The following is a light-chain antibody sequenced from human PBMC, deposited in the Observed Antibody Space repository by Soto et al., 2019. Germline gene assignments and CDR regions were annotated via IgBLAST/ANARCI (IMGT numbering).Light chain of an antibody. CDR1: GSNIGKNT. J-gene: IGLJ2*01. CDR2: KTN. Sequence: QSVLTQPPSASGTPGQRVTISCSGGGSNIGKNTVDWYQQLPGTAPKLLIYKTNQRPSGVPDRFSGSKSGTSASLAISGLQSEDEADYYCAAWDDSLNGVIFGGGTKLTVL. V-gene: IGLV1-44*01. CDR3: AAWDDSLNGVI.